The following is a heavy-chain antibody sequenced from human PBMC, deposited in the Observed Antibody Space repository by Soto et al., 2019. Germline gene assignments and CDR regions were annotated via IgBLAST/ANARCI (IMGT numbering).Heavy chain of an antibody. CDR3: ARGPRDHFYSASSDYARSYGAFDR. CDR2: IIPIFGSA. J-gene: IGHJ3*01. CDR1: GGTMSDYA. Sequence: GASVKVSCKASGGTMSDYAFSWVRQAPGEGLEWMGGIIPIFGSANYAQKLQGRVTITADESTKTAYMELSSLRSEDTAVYYCARGPRDHFYSASSDYARSYGAFDRWGQGTMVTVSS. V-gene: IGHV1-69*13. D-gene: IGHD3-22*01.